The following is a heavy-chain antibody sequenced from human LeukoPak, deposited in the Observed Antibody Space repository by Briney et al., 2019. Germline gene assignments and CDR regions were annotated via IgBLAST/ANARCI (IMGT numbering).Heavy chain of an antibody. J-gene: IGHJ6*03. CDR1: GYTFTGYY. V-gene: IGHV1-2*02. CDR3: ARGVRIGADSYGYGDYYYYMDV. D-gene: IGHD5-18*01. Sequence: ASVKVSCKASGYTFTGYYMHWVRQAPGQGLEWMGWINPNSGGTNYAQKFQGRVTMTRDTSISTAYMELSRLRSDDTAVYYCARGVRIGADSYGYGDYYYYMDVWGKGTTVTVSS. CDR2: INPNSGGT.